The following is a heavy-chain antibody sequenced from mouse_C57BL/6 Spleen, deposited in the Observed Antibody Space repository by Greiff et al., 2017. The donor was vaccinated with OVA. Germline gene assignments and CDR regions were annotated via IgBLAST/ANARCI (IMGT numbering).Heavy chain of an antibody. Sequence: QVQLQQPGAELVKPGASVKMSCKASGYTFTSYWITWVKQRPGQGLEWLGDIYPGSGSTNYNEKFKSKATLTVDTSSSTAYMQLSSLTSEDSAVYYCARESSGYPDGVGYWGQGTTLTVSS. D-gene: IGHD3-1*01. CDR2: IYPGSGST. V-gene: IGHV1-55*01. CDR3: ARESSGYPDGVGY. J-gene: IGHJ2*01. CDR1: GYTFTSYW.